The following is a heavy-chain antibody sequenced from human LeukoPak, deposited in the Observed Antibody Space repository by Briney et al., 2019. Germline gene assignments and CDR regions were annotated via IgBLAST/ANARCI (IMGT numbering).Heavy chain of an antibody. V-gene: IGHV4-38-2*02. CDR3: AGLLGYYYYYYMDV. J-gene: IGHJ6*03. Sequence: SETLSLTCTVSGYSISSGYYWGWIRQPPGKGLEWIGSIYHSGSTNYNPSFKSRVTISVDKSKNQFSLKLSSVTAADTAVYYCAGLLGYYYYYYMDVWGKGTTVTISS. D-gene: IGHD2-15*01. CDR1: GYSISSGYY. CDR2: IYHSGST.